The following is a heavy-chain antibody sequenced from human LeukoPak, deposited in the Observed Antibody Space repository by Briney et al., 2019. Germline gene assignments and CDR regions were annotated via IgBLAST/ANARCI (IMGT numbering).Heavy chain of an antibody. D-gene: IGHD3-10*01. Sequence: RGSLRLSCAASGFTFSNFWISWVRPAPGKGLEWVANIKQDGSEKYYVDSVKGRFTISRDNAKNSLYLQMNGLRAEATAVYYCASDREYYYGSGSFDYWGQGTLVTVSS. J-gene: IGHJ4*02. CDR2: IKQDGSEK. CDR1: GFTFSNFW. CDR3: ASDREYYYGSGSFDY. V-gene: IGHV3-7*04.